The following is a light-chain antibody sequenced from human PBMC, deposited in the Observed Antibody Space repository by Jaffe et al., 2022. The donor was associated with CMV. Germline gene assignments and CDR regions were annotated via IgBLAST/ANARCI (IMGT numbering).Light chain of an antibody. CDR3: QQYDNWPRT. J-gene: IGKJ1*01. V-gene: IGKV3-15*01. CDR1: QSVSSH. Sequence: EIVMTQSPATLSVSPGERATLSCRASQSVSSHLVWYQQRPGQAPRLLIYDASNRATGIPARFSGSGSGTEFTLTISSLQSEDFAVYYCQQYDNWPRTFGQGTKVEIK. CDR2: DAS.